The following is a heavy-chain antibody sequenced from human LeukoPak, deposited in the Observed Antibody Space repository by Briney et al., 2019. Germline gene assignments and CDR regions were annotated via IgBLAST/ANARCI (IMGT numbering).Heavy chain of an antibody. Sequence: GASVKVSCKASGYTFTSYAMHWVRQAPGQRLEWMGWINAGNGNTKYSQEFQGRVTITRDTSASTAYMELSSLRSEDMAVYYCARGGWFGELLFHLDYWGQGTLVTVSS. D-gene: IGHD3-10*01. CDR3: ARGGWFGELLFHLDY. V-gene: IGHV1-3*03. CDR1: GYTFTSYA. CDR2: INAGNGNT. J-gene: IGHJ4*02.